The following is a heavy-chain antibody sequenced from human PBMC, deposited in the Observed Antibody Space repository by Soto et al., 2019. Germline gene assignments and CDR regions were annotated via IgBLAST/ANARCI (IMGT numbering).Heavy chain of an antibody. V-gene: IGHV1-2*04. CDR3: AREVVPAAMVDYFDY. J-gene: IGHJ4*02. CDR2: INPNSGGT. D-gene: IGHD2-2*01. CDR1: GYTFTGYY. Sequence: ASVKVSCKASGYTFTGYYMHWVRQAPGQGLEWMGWINPNSGGTNYAQKFQGWVTMTRDTSISTAYMELRSLRSDDTAVYYCAREVVPAAMVDYFDYWGQGTLVTVSS.